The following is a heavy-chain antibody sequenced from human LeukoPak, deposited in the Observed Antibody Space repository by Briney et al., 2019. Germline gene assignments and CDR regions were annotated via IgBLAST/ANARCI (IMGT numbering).Heavy chain of an antibody. Sequence: PSQTLSLTCTVSGGSISSGSYYWTWTRQPAGKGLEWIGHLYTSGTTSYNPSLQSRVTISADTSKHQFSLRLTSVTAADTAVYYCARAGGSVGWYGTIDSWGQGTLVTVSS. CDR1: GGSISSGSYY. D-gene: IGHD6-19*01. J-gene: IGHJ4*02. CDR3: ARAGGSVGWYGTIDS. V-gene: IGHV4-61*09. CDR2: LYTSGTT.